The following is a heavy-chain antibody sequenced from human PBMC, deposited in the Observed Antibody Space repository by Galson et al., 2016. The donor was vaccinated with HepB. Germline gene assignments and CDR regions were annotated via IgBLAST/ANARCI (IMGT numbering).Heavy chain of an antibody. V-gene: IGHV4-30-4*08. CDR2: IYKSGTT. Sequence: TLSLTCTVSGGSISSGDYYWSWIRQPPGKGLEWIGYIYKSGTTYYNPSLKSRATISVDTSTNQFSLKLSSVTAADTAVYYCARTDSSGYMVEYWGQGSLITLSS. J-gene: IGHJ4*02. CDR1: GGSISSGDYY. CDR3: ARTDSSGYMVEY. D-gene: IGHD3-22*01.